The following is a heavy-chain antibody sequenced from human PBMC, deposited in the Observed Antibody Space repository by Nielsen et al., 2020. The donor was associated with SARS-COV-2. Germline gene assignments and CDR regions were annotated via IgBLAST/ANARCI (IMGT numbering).Heavy chain of an antibody. CDR1: GGSISSSNW. Sequence: SETLSLTCAVSGGSISSSNWWSWVRQPPGKGLEWIGYIYYSGSTNYNPSLKSRVTISVDTSKNQFSLKLSSVTAADTAVYYCAREDYSGSYSGYFDYWGQGTLVTVSS. V-gene: IGHV4-4*02. D-gene: IGHD1-26*01. J-gene: IGHJ4*02. CDR3: AREDYSGSYSGYFDY. CDR2: IYYSGST.